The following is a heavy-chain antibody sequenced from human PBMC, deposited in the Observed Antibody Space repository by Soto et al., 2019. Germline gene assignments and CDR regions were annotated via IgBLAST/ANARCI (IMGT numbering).Heavy chain of an antibody. CDR3: AKDPLEIQLWPKYYFDY. D-gene: IGHD5-18*01. V-gene: IGHV3-23*01. J-gene: IGHJ4*02. CDR1: GFTFSSYA. CDR2: ISGSGGST. Sequence: PWGSLRLSCAASGFTFSSYAMSWVRQAPGKGLEWVSAISGSGGSTYYAVSVKGRFTISRDNSKNTLYLQMNSLRAEDTAVYYCAKDPLEIQLWPKYYFDYWGKGTMVTVSS.